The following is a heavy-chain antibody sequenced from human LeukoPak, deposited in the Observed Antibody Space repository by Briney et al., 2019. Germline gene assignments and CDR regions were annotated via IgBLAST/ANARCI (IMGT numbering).Heavy chain of an antibody. V-gene: IGHV4-34*01. CDR1: GDSISDYY. J-gene: IGHJ4*02. CDR2: INHSGST. CDR3: ARGLQRLPAGGY. Sequence: AETLSLTCTVSGDSISDYYWSWIRQPPGKGLEWIGDINHSGSTKYNPSLKSRVTISVDTSKNQFSLKLSSVTAADTAVYYCARGLQRLPAGGYWGQGTLVTVSS. D-gene: IGHD6-25*01.